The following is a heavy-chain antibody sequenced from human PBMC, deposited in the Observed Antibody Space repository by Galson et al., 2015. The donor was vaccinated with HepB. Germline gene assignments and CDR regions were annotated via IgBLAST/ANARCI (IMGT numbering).Heavy chain of an antibody. J-gene: IGHJ6*03. CDR3: ARGVTIFGVPYYYMDV. CDR1: GGSISSYY. V-gene: IGHV4-59*01. D-gene: IGHD3-3*01. Sequence: ETLSLTCTVSGGSISSYYWSWIRQPPGKGLEWIGYIYYSGSTNYNPSLKSRVTISVDTSKNQFSLKLSSVTAADTAVYYCARGVTIFGVPYYYMDVWGKGTTVTVSS. CDR2: IYYSGST.